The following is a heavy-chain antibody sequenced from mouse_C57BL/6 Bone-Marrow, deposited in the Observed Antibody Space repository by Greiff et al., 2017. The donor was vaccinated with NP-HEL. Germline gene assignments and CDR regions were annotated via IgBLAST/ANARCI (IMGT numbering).Heavy chain of an antibody. CDR2: IDPANGNT. J-gene: IGHJ4*01. CDR1: GFNIKNTY. Sequence: EVQLQQSVAELVRPGASVKLSCTASGFNIKNTYMHWVKQRPEQGLEWIGRIDPANGNTKYAPKFQGKATITADTSSNTAYLQLSSLTSEDTAIYYCALNPHYYGSSDYYAMDYWGQGTSVTVSS. D-gene: IGHD1-1*01. CDR3: ALNPHYYGSSDYYAMDY. V-gene: IGHV14-3*01.